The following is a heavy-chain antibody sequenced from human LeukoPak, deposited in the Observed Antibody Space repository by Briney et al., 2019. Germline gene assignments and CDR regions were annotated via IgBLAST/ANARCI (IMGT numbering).Heavy chain of an antibody. Sequence: GGSLRLSCAASGFTFSSYEMNWVRQAPGKGLVWVSRINSDGSSTSYADSVKGRFTISRDNAKNTLYLQMNSLRTEDTAVYYCAREGIVNGFDYWGQGTLVTVSS. J-gene: IGHJ4*02. CDR2: INSDGSST. V-gene: IGHV3-74*01. D-gene: IGHD3-22*01. CDR3: AREGIVNGFDY. CDR1: GFTFSSYE.